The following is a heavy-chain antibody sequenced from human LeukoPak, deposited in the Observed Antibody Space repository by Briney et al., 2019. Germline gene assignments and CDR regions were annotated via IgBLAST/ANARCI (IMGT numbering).Heavy chain of an antibody. Sequence: TSETLSLTCTVSGGSISSYYWSWIRQPAGKGLEWIGRFYTSGSTNYNPSLKSRVTISVDTSKNQFSLKLNSVTAADTAVYYCARGRDGYNFLNRGEYYYFDYWGQGTLVTVSS. CDR2: FYTSGST. D-gene: IGHD5-24*01. CDR3: ARGRDGYNFLNRGEYYYFDY. J-gene: IGHJ4*02. CDR1: GGSISSYY. V-gene: IGHV4-4*07.